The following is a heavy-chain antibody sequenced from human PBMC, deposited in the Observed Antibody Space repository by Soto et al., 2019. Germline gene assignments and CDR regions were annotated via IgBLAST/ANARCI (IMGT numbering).Heavy chain of an antibody. CDR1: GFTFSSYW. J-gene: IGHJ6*03. V-gene: IGHV3-7*01. CDR2: IKQDGSEK. Sequence: GGSLRLSCAASGFTFSSYWMSWVRQAPGKGLEWVANIKQDGSEKYYVDSVKDRFTISRDNAKNSLYLQMNSLRAEDTAVYYCARDLRVDFWSGYYGDYYYYMDVWGKGTTVTVSS. CDR3: ARDLRVDFWSGYYGDYYYYMDV. D-gene: IGHD3-3*01.